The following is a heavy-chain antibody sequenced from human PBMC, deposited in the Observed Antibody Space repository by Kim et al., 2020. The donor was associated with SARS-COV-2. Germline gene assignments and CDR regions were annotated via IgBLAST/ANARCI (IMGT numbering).Heavy chain of an antibody. CDR1: GFTFSSYG. CDR2: ISYDGSNK. CDR3: AKDLKGSTVTRDDY. V-gene: IGHV3-30*18. D-gene: IGHD4-4*01. J-gene: IGHJ4*02. Sequence: GGSLRLSCAASGFTFSSYGMHWVRQAPGKGLEWVAVISYDGSNKYYADSVKGRFTISRDNSKNTLYLQMNSLRAEDTAVYYCAKDLKGSTVTRDDYWGQGTLVTVSS.